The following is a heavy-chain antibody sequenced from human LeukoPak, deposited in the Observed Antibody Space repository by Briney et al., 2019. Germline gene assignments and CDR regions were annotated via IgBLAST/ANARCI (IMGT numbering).Heavy chain of an antibody. Sequence: GGSLRLSCAASGFTFSSYTIHWVRQAPGKGLEWVANIKPDGSEKYYVDSVRGRFTISRDNAKDSLYLQMNRPRAEDTAVYHCVRGSSGNVVRGVAWAWFDPWGQGTLVTVSS. CDR1: GFTFSSYT. CDR3: VRGSSGNVVRGVAWAWFDP. D-gene: IGHD3-10*01. J-gene: IGHJ5*02. V-gene: IGHV3-7*05. CDR2: IKPDGSEK.